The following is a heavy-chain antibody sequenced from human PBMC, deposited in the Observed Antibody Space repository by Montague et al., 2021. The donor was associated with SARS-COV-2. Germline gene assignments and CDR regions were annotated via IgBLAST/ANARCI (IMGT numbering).Heavy chain of an antibody. CDR2: TYYRSKWYN. J-gene: IGHJ4*02. V-gene: IGHV6-1*01. CDR3: ARTSASSDY. Sequence: CPSSGDSVSRNSAAWNWIRQSPSRGREWLGRTYYRSKWYNDYAVPVKSRITINPDTSKNQISLQLNSVTPEDTAVYYCARTSASSDYWGQGTLVTVSS. D-gene: IGHD1-26*01. CDR1: GDSVSRNSAA.